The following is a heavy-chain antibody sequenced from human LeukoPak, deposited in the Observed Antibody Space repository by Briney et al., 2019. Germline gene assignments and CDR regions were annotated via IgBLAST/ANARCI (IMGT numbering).Heavy chain of an antibody. CDR1: GYSFTSYW. Sequence: GESLKISCQGSGYSFTSYWIGWVRQMPGKGQEWMGIIYPGDSDTRYSPSFQGQVTISADKSISTAYLQWSSLKASDTAMYYCASAVDNYYYGMDVWGQGTTVTVSS. D-gene: IGHD3-9*01. CDR2: IYPGDSDT. J-gene: IGHJ6*02. V-gene: IGHV5-51*01. CDR3: ASAVDNYYYGMDV.